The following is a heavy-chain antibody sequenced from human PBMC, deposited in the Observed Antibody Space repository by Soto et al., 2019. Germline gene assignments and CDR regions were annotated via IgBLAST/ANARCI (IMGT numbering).Heavy chain of an antibody. V-gene: IGHV3-30-3*01. Sequence: GGSLRLSCAASGFTLSSYAMHWVRQAPGKGLEWVAVISYDGSNKYYADSVKGRFTISRDNSKNTLYLQMNSLRAEDTAVYYCARGQQQLATHYWGQGTLVTVSS. CDR2: ISYDGSNK. D-gene: IGHD6-13*01. J-gene: IGHJ4*02. CDR3: ARGQQQLATHY. CDR1: GFTLSSYA.